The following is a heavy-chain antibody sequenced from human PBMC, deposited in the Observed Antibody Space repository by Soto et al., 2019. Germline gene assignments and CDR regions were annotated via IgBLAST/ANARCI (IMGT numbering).Heavy chain of an antibody. CDR1: GFTFSDYY. CDR2: ISGSGSTT. CDR3: ARSSLTYFEF. J-gene: IGHJ4*02. Sequence: QVHLEESGGGLVKPGGSLRRSCTASGFTFSDYYMSWIRQAPGKGLEWLAYISGSGSTTYYTDSVKVRFAISRDNARTSLYLQINSLRVEDSAVYYCARSSLTYFEFWCQGTLVTVSS. V-gene: IGHV3-11*01.